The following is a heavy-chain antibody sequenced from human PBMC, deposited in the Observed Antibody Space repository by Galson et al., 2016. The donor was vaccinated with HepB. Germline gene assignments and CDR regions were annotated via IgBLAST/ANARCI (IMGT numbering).Heavy chain of an antibody. Sequence: SVKVSCKASGYGFIGYFIHWVRQAPGQGLEWMGWINPNSGGTNYAQKFRGRITLTRDSSISTAYMEVTRLTSDDTAIYYCTRDRDNGFRGDAFDIWGQGTLVTVSS. V-gene: IGHV1-2*02. CDR1: GYGFIGYF. CDR2: INPNSGGT. J-gene: IGHJ3*02. CDR3: TRDRDNGFRGDAFDI. D-gene: IGHD3-10*01.